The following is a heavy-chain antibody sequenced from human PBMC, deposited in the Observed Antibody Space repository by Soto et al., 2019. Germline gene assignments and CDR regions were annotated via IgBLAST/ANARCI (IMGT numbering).Heavy chain of an antibody. CDR2: INHSGST. D-gene: IGHD5-18*01. Sequence: TSETLSLTCAVYGGSFSGYYWSWIRQPPGKGLEWIGEINHSGSTNYNPSLKSRATISVDTSKNQFSLKLSSVTAADTAVYYCARGWGYSYGFYYYYYGMDVWGQGTTVTVSS. J-gene: IGHJ6*02. V-gene: IGHV4-34*01. CDR3: ARGWGYSYGFYYYYYGMDV. CDR1: GGSFSGYY.